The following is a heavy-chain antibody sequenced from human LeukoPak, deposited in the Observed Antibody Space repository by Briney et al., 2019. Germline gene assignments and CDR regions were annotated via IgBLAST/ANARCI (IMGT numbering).Heavy chain of an antibody. Sequence: PGGSLTLSCAASGVTFSSYWMHWVRQAPGKGLVWVSRVESDGSSTNYADSVKGRFTISRDNAKNTLYLQMNSLRAEDTALYYCTRGFGSGSSLPFDYWGQGTLVTVSS. V-gene: IGHV3-74*01. CDR3: TRGFGSGSSLPFDY. J-gene: IGHJ4*02. CDR1: GVTFSSYW. D-gene: IGHD3-10*01. CDR2: VESDGSST.